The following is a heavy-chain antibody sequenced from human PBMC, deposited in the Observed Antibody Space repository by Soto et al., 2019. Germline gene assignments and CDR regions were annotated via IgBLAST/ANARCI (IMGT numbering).Heavy chain of an antibody. CDR2: INHSGST. V-gene: IGHV4-34*01. D-gene: IGHD3-22*01. CDR3: ARALIDSSGYYVGDWFDP. Sequence: QVQLQQWGAGLLKPSETLSLTCAVYGGSFSGYYWSWIRQPPGKGLEWIGEINHSGSTNYNPSLKSRVTRSVDTSKNQFSLKLSSVTAADMAVYYCARALIDSSGYYVGDWFDPWGQGTLVTVSS. CDR1: GGSFSGYY. J-gene: IGHJ5*02.